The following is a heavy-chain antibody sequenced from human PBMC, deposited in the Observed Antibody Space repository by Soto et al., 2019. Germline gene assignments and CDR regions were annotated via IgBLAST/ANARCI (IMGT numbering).Heavy chain of an antibody. D-gene: IGHD3-3*01. CDR2: MNPNSGNT. J-gene: IGHJ6*02. CDR1: GYTFTSYD. CDR3: AASRNGYYDFWSGYYQYYYYGMDV. Sequence: GASVKVSCKASGYTFTSYDINWVRQATGQGLEWMGWMNPNSGNTGYAQKFQGRVTMTRNTSISTAYMELSSLRSEDTAVYYCAASRNGYYDFWSGYYQYYYYGMDVWGQGTTVTVSS. V-gene: IGHV1-8*01.